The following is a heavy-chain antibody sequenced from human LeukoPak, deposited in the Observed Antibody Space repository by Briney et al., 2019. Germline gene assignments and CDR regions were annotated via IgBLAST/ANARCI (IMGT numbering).Heavy chain of an antibody. J-gene: IGHJ4*02. CDR3: ATSYDNSGRDY. D-gene: IGHD3-22*01. CDR1: GGTISSSSYY. V-gene: IGHV4-39*07. Sequence: SETLSLTCTVSGGTISSSSYYWGWVRQPPGKGLEWIGSVYYSGSTYYSPSLKGRATISLDTSKNQFSLKLSSVTAADTAVYYCATSYDNSGRDYWGQGTLVTVSS. CDR2: VYYSGST.